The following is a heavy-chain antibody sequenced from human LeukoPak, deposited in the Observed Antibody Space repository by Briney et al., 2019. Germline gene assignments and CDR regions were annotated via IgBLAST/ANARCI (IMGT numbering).Heavy chain of an antibody. CDR3: ARNKERFDP. CDR2: ISSSGFTI. CDR1: GFIFGEHC. Sequence: GGSLRLSCAASGFIFGEHCMSWIRQAPGKGLECISYISSSGFTIYYAGSVKGRFTISRDNAKDSLYLQMNSLRVEDTALYYCARNKERFDPWGQGTLVTVSS. J-gene: IGHJ5*02. V-gene: IGHV3-11*04.